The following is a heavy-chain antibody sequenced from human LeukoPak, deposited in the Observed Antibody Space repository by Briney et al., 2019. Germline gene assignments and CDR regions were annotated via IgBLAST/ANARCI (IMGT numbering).Heavy chain of an antibody. J-gene: IGHJ4*02. V-gene: IGHV4-39*01. Sequence: SETLSLTCTVSGGSISSSSYYWAWIRQPPGKGLEWIGSIYYSGSTYYNPSLKSRVTISVDTSKNQFSLKLSSVTAADTAVYYCARRVYSSSWLYYFDYWGQGTLVTVSS. D-gene: IGHD6-13*01. CDR2: IYYSGST. CDR3: ARRVYSSSWLYYFDY. CDR1: GGSISSSSYY.